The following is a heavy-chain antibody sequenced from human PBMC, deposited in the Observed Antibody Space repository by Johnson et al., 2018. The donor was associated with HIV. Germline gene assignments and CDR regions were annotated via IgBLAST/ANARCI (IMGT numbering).Heavy chain of an antibody. CDR1: GFTFSSYA. CDR2: ISYDGSNK. V-gene: IGHV3-30*04. D-gene: IGHD1-20*01. Sequence: QVQVVESGGGVVQPGRSLRLSCAASGFTFSSYAMHWVRQAPGKGLEWVAVISYDGSNKYYADSVKGRFTISRDNSKNTVYLQMNSLRAEDTAVYYCARDSAGNWNLRPGNDAFDIWGQGTMVTVSS. J-gene: IGHJ3*02. CDR3: ARDSAGNWNLRPGNDAFDI.